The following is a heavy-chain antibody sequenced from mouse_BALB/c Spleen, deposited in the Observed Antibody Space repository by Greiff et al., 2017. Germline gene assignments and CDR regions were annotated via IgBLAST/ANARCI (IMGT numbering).Heavy chain of an antibody. CDR2: INSNGGST. V-gene: IGHV5-6-2*01. CDR1: GFTFSSYY. J-gene: IGHJ2*01. Sequence: EVKLVESGGGLVKLGGSLKLSCAASGFTFSSYYMSWVRQTPEKRLELVAAINSNGGSTYYPDTVKGRFTISRDNAKNTLYLQMSSLKSEDTALYYCARPEVRRGEYYFDYWGQGTTLTVSS. D-gene: IGHD2-14*01. CDR3: ARPEVRRGEYYFDY.